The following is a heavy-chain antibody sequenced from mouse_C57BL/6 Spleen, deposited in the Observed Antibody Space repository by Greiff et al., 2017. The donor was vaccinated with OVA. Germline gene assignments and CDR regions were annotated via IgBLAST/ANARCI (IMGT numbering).Heavy chain of an antibody. CDR2: INPNSGNT. Sequence: VQLQESGAELAKPGASVKLSCKASGYTITSYWMHWVKQRPGQGLEWIGYINPNSGNTKYKQKFKDKATLTADKASSTAYMQLSSLTYEDSAVYYCAKKDGRRHMDYWGQGTSVTVSS. J-gene: IGHJ4*01. CDR1: GYTITSYW. V-gene: IGHV1-7*01. CDR3: AKKDGRRHMDY. D-gene: IGHD1-1*01.